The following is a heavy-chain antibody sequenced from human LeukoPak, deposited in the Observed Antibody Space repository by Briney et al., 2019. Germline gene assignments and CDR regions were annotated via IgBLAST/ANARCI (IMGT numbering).Heavy chain of an antibody. D-gene: IGHD2-15*01. CDR3: ARDRPNCSGGSCYSRNWFDP. CDR2: INPNSGGT. CDR1: GYTFTGYY. J-gene: IGHJ5*02. V-gene: IGHV1-2*02. Sequence: ASVKVSCKASGYTFTGYYMHWVRQAPGQGLEWMGWINPNSGGTNYAQKFQGRVTMTRDTSISTAYMELSRLRSDDTAVYYCARDRPNCSGGSCYSRNWFDPWGQGTLVTVSS.